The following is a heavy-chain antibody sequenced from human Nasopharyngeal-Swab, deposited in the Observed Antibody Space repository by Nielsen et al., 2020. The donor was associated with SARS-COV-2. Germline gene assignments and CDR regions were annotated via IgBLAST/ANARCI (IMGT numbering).Heavy chain of an antibody. Sequence: GGALRLSCAASGFTCRSYSMNWVRQAPGKGLEWVSSISSSSSSYIYYADSVKGRFTISRDNAKNSLYLQMNSLRAEDTAVYYCARARRGVDYYMDVWGKGTTVTVSS. J-gene: IGHJ6*03. CDR3: ARARRGVDYYMDV. CDR2: ISSSSSSYI. D-gene: IGHD3-10*01. CDR1: GFTCRSYS. V-gene: IGHV3-21*01.